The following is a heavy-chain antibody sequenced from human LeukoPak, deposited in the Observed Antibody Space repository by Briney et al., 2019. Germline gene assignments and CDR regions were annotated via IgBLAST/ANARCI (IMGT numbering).Heavy chain of an antibody. CDR3: VRWQSGSMFHPP. Sequence: SQTLSLTCTVSGGSISSGDYYWSWIRQPPGKGLEWIGSIYYSGTTAYNPSLKSRVTISVDTSKNQFSLKLSSVTAADTAVYYCVRWQSGSMFHPPWGQGTLVTVSS. CDR2: IYYSGTT. CDR1: GGSISSGDYY. J-gene: IGHJ5*02. V-gene: IGHV4-39*01. D-gene: IGHD3-10*02.